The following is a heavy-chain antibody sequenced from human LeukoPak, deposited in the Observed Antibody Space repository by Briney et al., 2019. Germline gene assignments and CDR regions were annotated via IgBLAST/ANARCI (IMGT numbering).Heavy chain of an antibody. CDR1: GGSISSYY. J-gene: IGHJ3*02. D-gene: IGHD1-20*01. Sequence: SETLSLTCTVSGGSISSYYWSWIRQPPGKGLEWIGYIYYSGSTNYNPSPKSRVTISVDTSKNQFSLKLSSVTAADTAVYYCARLPAARLISGAFDIWGQGTMVTVSS. CDR2: IYYSGST. V-gene: IGHV4-59*01. CDR3: ARLPAARLISGAFDI.